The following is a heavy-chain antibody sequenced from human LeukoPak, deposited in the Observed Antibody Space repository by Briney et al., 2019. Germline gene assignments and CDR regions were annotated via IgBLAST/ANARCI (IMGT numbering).Heavy chain of an antibody. CDR2: ISGYNGNT. V-gene: IGHV1-18*01. CDR3: ARARAEGADY. CDR1: GYTFATSD. J-gene: IGHJ4*02. Sequence: ASVKVSCKASGYTFATSDINWVRQAPGQGLEWMGWISGYNGNTNYAQKLQGRVTMTTDTSTTTVYMELRSLRSDDTAVYYCARARAEGADYWGQGTLVTVSS. D-gene: IGHD3-16*01.